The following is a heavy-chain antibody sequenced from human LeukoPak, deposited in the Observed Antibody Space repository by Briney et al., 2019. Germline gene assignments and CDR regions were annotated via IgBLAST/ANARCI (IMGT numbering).Heavy chain of an antibody. Sequence: ASVRVSCKVSGYTFTDYYMHWVQQAPGKGLEWMGLVDPEDGETIYAEKFQGRVTITADTSTDTAYMELSSLRSEDTAVYYCATGYYDSSGFGTLSPHRFDYWGQGTLVTVSS. CDR1: GYTFTDYY. D-gene: IGHD3-22*01. CDR3: ATGYYDSSGFGTLSPHRFDY. CDR2: VDPEDGET. V-gene: IGHV1-69-2*01. J-gene: IGHJ4*02.